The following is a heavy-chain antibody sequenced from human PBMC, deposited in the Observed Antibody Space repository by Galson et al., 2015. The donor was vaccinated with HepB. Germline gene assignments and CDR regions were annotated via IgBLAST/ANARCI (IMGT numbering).Heavy chain of an antibody. CDR1: GYSSTNYW. CDR2: IYPGDSDT. J-gene: IGHJ4*02. D-gene: IGHD6-19*01. CDR3: ASRRGGWYPFDF. Sequence: QSGAEVKKPGESLKISCKASGYSSTNYWIGWVRQVPGKGLEWMGIIYPGDSDTRYSPSFQGQVTISADMSINTAYLQWSSLKASDTAIYYCASRRGGWYPFDFWGQGTLVTVSS. V-gene: IGHV5-51*03.